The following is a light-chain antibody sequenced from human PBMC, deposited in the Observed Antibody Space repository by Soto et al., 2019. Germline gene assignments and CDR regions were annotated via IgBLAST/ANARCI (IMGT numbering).Light chain of an antibody. V-gene: IGKV3-15*01. Sequence: IVMTQSPGTLSVSPGQRAILSCRASQSVSSNLAWYQQRPGQAPRLLIYSASSRHTDIPDRFSGGGSGTEFTLTVDSLQTEDFGVYYCQQFGSSLTFVGGTKVEIK. J-gene: IGKJ4*01. CDR3: QQFGSSLT. CDR1: QSVSSN. CDR2: SAS.